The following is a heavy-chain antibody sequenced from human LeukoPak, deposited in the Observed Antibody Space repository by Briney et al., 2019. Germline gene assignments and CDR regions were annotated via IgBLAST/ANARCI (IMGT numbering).Heavy chain of an antibody. Sequence: PSETLSLTCTVSGGSISSSSYYWGWIRQPPGKGLEWIGSIYYIGSTYYNPSLKSRVTISVDTSKNQFSLKLSSVTAADTAVYYCARELAVAYPNWFDPWGQGTLVTVSS. CDR3: ARELAVAYPNWFDP. CDR1: GGSISSSSYY. V-gene: IGHV4-39*07. CDR2: IYYIGST. D-gene: IGHD6-19*01. J-gene: IGHJ5*02.